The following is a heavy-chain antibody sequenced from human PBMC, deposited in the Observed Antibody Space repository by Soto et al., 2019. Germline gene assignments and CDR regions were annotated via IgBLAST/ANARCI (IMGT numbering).Heavy chain of an antibody. D-gene: IGHD5-12*01. J-gene: IGHJ4*02. CDR2: INPNSGGT. V-gene: IGHV1-2*04. CDR1: GYTFTGYY. CDR3: ASSIVATIQFDY. Sequence: ASVKVSCKASGYTFTGYYMHWVRQAPGQGLEWMGWINPNSGGTNYAQKFQGWVTMTRDTSISTAYMELSRLRSDDTAVYYCASSIVATIQFDYWSQGTLVTVSS.